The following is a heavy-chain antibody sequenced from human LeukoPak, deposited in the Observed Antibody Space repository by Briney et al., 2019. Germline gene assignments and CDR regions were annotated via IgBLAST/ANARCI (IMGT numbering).Heavy chain of an antibody. CDR2: ISSSSSYI. V-gene: IGHV3-21*01. CDR3: ARDSGRDDFWGGYFVSYGPDYYYYYMDV. CDR1: GFTFSSYS. J-gene: IGHJ6*03. D-gene: IGHD3-3*01. Sequence: GGSLRLSCAASGFTFSSYSMNWVRQAPGKGLEWVSSISSSSSYIYYADSVKGRFTISRDNAKNSLYLQMDSLRAEDTAVYYCARDSGRDDFWGGYFVSYGPDYYYYYMDVWGKGTTVTVSS.